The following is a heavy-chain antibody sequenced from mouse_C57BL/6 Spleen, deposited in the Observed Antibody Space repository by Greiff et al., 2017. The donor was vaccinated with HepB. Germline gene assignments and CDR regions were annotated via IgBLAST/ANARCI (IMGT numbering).Heavy chain of an antibody. J-gene: IGHJ3*01. CDR1: GFTFSDAW. D-gene: IGHD1-1*01. CDR3: TRPGLYYYGSSYPWFAY. CDR2: IRNKANNHAT. Sequence: EVNLVESGGGLVQPGGSMKLSCAASGFTFSDAWMDWVRQSPEKGLEWVAEIRNKANNHATYYAESVKGRFTISRDDSKSSVYLQMNSLRAEDTGIYYCTRPGLYYYGSSYPWFAYWGQGTLVTVSA. V-gene: IGHV6-6*01.